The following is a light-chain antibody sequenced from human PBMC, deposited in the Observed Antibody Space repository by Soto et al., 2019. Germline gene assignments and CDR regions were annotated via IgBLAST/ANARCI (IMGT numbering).Light chain of an antibody. CDR1: SSDVGSYNR. V-gene: IGLV2-18*02. CDR3: SSYTSSSTVV. J-gene: IGLJ2*01. Sequence: QSVLTQPSSMSGSPGQSVTISCTGTSSDVGSYNRVSWYQQPPGTAPKLMIYEVSNRPSGVPDRFSGSKSGNTASLTISGLQAEDEADYYCSSYTSSSTVVFGGGTKLTVL. CDR2: EVS.